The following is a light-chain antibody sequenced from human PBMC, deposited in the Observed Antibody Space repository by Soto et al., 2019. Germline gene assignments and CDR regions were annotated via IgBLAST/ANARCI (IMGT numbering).Light chain of an antibody. CDR3: GAWDSSPSPGRWV. V-gene: IGLV1-51*01. J-gene: IGLJ3*02. CDR2: DNN. Sequence: QSVLTQPPSVSATPGQKVSISCSGSSSNTGKNYVCWYQQFPGTAPKLLIYDNNKRPSGIPDRFSGSKSGTSATLDITGLQTGDEADYYCGAWDSSPSPGRWVFGGGTKLTVL. CDR1: SSNTGKNY.